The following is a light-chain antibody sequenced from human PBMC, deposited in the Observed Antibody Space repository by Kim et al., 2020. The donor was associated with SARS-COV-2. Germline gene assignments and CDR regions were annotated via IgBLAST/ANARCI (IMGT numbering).Light chain of an antibody. CDR3: QQYGRSWT. CDR1: ESVSSNN. Sequence: ETVLTLSPGTLSLSPGERATLSCRASESVSSNNLAWYQQKPGQAPRLLIYGASSRATGIPERFSGSGSGTDFTLTISRLEPEDFAVFYCQQYGRSWTFGQGTKVDIK. J-gene: IGKJ1*01. CDR2: GAS. V-gene: IGKV3-20*01.